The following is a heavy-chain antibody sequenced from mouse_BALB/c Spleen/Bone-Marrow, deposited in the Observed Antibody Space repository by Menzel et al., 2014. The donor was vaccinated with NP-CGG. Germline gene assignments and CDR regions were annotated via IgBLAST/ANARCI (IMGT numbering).Heavy chain of an antibody. CDR2: ISSGSNTI. V-gene: IGHV5-17*02. Sequence: EVHLVESGGGLVQPGGSRKLSCAASGFTFSSFGMHRIRQAPEKGLEWVAYISSGSNTIYYEDTVKGRFTISRDNPKNTLFLQMTSLRSEDPAMYYCARRGTMITAGPFAYWGQGTLVTVSA. CDR3: ARRGTMITAGPFAY. D-gene: IGHD2-4*01. J-gene: IGHJ3*01. CDR1: GFTFSSFG.